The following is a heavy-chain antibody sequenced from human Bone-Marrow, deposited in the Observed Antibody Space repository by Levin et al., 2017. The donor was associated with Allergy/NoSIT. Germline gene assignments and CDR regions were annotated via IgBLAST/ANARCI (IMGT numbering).Heavy chain of an antibody. D-gene: IGHD6-25*01. CDR1: GFNFESFA. CDR2: ISWNGGGI. CDR3: AKGEAAAWVLYTMDV. Sequence: GGSLRLSCAASGFNFESFAMHWVRQAPGKGLEWVSSISWNGGGIGYADSVKGRFTISRDNANKTLFLQMNSLTPEDTAFYYCAKGEAAAWVLYTMDVWGQGTTVTVSS. V-gene: IGHV3-9*01. J-gene: IGHJ6*02.